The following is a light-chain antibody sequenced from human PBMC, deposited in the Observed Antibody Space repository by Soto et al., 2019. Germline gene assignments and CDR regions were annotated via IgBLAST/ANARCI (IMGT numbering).Light chain of an antibody. J-gene: IGLJ2*01. CDR2: DVS. CDR3: SSYTSRSTLGV. CDR1: HSDIGGYNY. Sequence: QSALTQPASVSGSPGQSITISCTGTHSDIGGYNYVSWYQQHPGKAPKLMIYDVSNRPSGVSYRFSGSKSGNTASLTISGLQAEDEADYYCSSYTSRSTLGVFGGGTNLTVL. V-gene: IGLV2-14*03.